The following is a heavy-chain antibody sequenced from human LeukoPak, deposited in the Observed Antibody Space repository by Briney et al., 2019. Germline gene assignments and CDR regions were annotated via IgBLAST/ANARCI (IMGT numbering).Heavy chain of an antibody. J-gene: IGHJ4*02. D-gene: IGHD3-10*01. CDR3: AREITMVRGVIIYFDY. V-gene: IGHV4-34*01. CDR1: GGSFSGYY. CDR2: INHSGST. Sequence: SETLSLTCAVYGGSFSGYYWSWIRQPPGKGLEWIGEINHSGSTNYNPSLKSRVTVSVDTSKNQFSLKLSSVTAADTAVYYCAREITMVRGVIIYFDYWGQGTLVTVSS.